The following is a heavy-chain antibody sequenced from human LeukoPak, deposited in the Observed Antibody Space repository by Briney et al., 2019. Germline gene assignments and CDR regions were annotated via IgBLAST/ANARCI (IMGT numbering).Heavy chain of an antibody. D-gene: IGHD3-22*01. V-gene: IGHV3-21*01. Sequence: KPGGSLRLSCAASGFTFSSYSMNWVRQAPGKGLEWVSSISSSSYIYYADSVKGRFTISRDNAKNSLYLQMNSLRAEDTAVYYCARDVTMIVVVGAFDIWGQGTMVTVSS. CDR1: GFTFSSYS. CDR3: ARDVTMIVVVGAFDI. J-gene: IGHJ3*02. CDR2: ISSSSYI.